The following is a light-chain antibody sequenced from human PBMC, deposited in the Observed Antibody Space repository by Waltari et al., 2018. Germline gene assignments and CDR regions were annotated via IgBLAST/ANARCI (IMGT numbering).Light chain of an antibody. J-gene: IGKJ2*01. CDR2: KAS. V-gene: IGKV1-5*03. CDR1: RSISGW. CDR3: YQYNSHSYT. Sequence: DIQMTQSPSTLSASVGDRVTITCRASRSISGWLAWYQQKPGKAPNLLIYKASSLESGVPSRVNGSGAGTEVTFTISSMQPDDVAPYYCYQYNSHSYTFGQGTKLESK.